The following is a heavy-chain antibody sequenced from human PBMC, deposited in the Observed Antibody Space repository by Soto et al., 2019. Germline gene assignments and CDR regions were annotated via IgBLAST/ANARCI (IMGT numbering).Heavy chain of an antibody. Sequence: EVHLLESGGDLVQRGGSLRLSCAASGFIFSNYAMSWVRQAPGKGLEWVSAISGSGATTYYPDSVKGRFTISRDNSKNTLYLQMNILRAEDTAVYYCTKGGIPRRYNIPKVDFDDWGQGSLVTVSS. J-gene: IGHJ4*02. D-gene: IGHD1-1*01. CDR1: GFIFSNYA. CDR2: ISGSGATT. CDR3: TKGGIPRRYNIPKVDFDD. V-gene: IGHV3-23*01.